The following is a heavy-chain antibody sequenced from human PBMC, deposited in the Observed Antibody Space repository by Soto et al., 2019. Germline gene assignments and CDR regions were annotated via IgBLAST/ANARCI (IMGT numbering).Heavy chain of an antibody. CDR2: IYYSGIT. Sequence: QLQLQELGPGLVKPSETLSLTCTVSGVSISNSSYYWGWIRRPPGKGLEWIGTIYYSGITYYNPSLKSRVTISVDTSKNQFSLKLTSVTAADTAVYYCARHGSNWGQGTLVTVSS. CDR1: GVSISNSSYY. V-gene: IGHV4-39*01. CDR3: ARHGSN. J-gene: IGHJ4*02.